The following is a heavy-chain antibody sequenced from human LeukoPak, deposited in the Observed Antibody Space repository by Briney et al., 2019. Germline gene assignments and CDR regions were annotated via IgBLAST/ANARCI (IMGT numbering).Heavy chain of an antibody. CDR1: GYTFTGYY. D-gene: IGHD3-22*01. CDR3: ARGNYDSSGQGAFDI. Sequence: ASVKVSCKASGYTFTGYYMHWVRQAPGQGLEWMGGINPNSGGTNYAQKFQGRVTMTRDTSISTAYMELSRLRSDDTAVYYCARGNYDSSGQGAFDIWGQGTMVTVSS. V-gene: IGHV1-2*02. J-gene: IGHJ3*02. CDR2: INPNSGGT.